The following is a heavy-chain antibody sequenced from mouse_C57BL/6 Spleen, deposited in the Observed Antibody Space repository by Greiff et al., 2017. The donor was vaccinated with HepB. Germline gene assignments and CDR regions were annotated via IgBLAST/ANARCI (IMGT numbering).Heavy chain of an antibody. D-gene: IGHD1-1*01. J-gene: IGHJ3*01. Sequence: VKLMESGPELVKPGASVKISCKASGYAFSSSWMNWVKQRPGKGLEWIGRIYPGDGDTNYNGKFKGKATLTADKSSSTAYMQLSSLTSEDSAVCFCARGGPSSPFAYWGQGTLVTVSA. V-gene: IGHV1-82*01. CDR1: GYAFSSSW. CDR2: IYPGDGDT. CDR3: ARGGPSSPFAY.